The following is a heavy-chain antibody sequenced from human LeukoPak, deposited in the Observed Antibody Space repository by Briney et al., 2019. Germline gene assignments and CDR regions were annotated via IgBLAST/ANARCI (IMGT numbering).Heavy chain of an antibody. CDR3: APRGDIEHSYGYGKWFDP. CDR1: GFTFSSYA. J-gene: IGHJ5*02. V-gene: IGHV4-34*08. CDR2: INHSGST. Sequence: GSLRLSCAASGFTFSSYAMSWVRQAPGKGLEWIGEINHSGSTNYNASLKSRVTISVDTSKNQFSLRLSSVTAADTAVYYCAPRGDIEHSYGYGKWFDPWGQGTRVTVSS. D-gene: IGHD5-18*01.